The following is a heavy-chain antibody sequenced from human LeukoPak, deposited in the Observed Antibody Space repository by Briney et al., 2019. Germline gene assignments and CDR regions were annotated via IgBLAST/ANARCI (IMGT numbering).Heavy chain of an antibody. CDR3: ARGGRTDSGSYPYGMDV. CDR2: IYSGATT. V-gene: IGHV3-66*01. D-gene: IGHD3-10*01. CDR1: GFSVSRNY. Sequence: GGSLRLSCAASGFSVSRNYLSWVRQAPGKGLEWVSVIYSGATTDYADSVKGRFTISTDSSKNTLYLQMNSLRHEDTSVNYCARGGRTDSGSYPYGMDVWGQGATVIVSS. J-gene: IGHJ6*02.